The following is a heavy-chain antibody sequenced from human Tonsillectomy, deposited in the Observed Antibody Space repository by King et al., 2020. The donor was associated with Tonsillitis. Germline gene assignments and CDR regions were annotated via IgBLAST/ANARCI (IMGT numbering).Heavy chain of an antibody. CDR3: ARVQWYGVDY. J-gene: IGHJ4*02. Sequence: VQLVESGGGLVQPGGSLRLSCAASGFTLSSYEMNLVRQAPGKGLECVSYISSSFITIYYADAVKGRVTISRDNAKNSLYLQMNSLRAEDTAVYYCARVQWYGVDYWGQGTLVTVSS. CDR1: GFTLSSYE. D-gene: IGHD4-17*01. CDR2: ISSSFITI. V-gene: IGHV3-48*03.